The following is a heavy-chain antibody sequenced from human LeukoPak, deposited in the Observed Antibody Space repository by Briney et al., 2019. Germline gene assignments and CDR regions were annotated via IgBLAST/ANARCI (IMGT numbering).Heavy chain of an antibody. J-gene: IGHJ5*02. D-gene: IGHD3-16*01. V-gene: IGHV4-59*01. CDR2: IYYSGST. CDR3: ARFTPQGYGWGGYNRFDP. CDR1: GGSISSYY. Sequence: SETLSLTCTVSGGSISSYYWSWIRQPPGKGLEWIGYIYYSGSTNYDPSLKSRVTISVDTSKNQFSLNLTSVTAADTAVYYCARFTPQGYGWGGYNRFDPWGQGTLVTVSS.